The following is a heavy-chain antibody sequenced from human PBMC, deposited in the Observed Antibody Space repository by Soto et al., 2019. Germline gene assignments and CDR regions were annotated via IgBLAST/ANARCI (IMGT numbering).Heavy chain of an antibody. J-gene: IGHJ4*02. V-gene: IGHV1-69*06. Sequence: SVEVSCKGSGGTFSGNPISWVRQAPGQWLESVGGTTPTVGAVSYAQWFQGRVTITADKSANTAYMELSNLTPEDTAVYYCARRQSNGYNRYFDSWGQGTLVTVSS. CDR1: GGTFSGNP. CDR3: ARRQSNGYNRYFDS. D-gene: IGHD5-12*01. CDR2: TTPTVGAV.